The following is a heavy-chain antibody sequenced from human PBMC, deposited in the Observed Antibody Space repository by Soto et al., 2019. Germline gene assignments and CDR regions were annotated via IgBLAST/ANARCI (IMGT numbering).Heavy chain of an antibody. CDR1: GYTFTSYG. V-gene: IGHV1-18*01. J-gene: IGHJ5*02. D-gene: IGHD3-3*01. Sequence: GAPVKVSCKASGYTFTSYGISWVRQAPGQGLEWMGWISAYNGNTNYAQKLQGRVTMTTDTSTSTAYMELRSLRSDDTAVYYCARSVLRFLEWSLNWFDPWGQGTLVTVSS. CDR3: ARSVLRFLEWSLNWFDP. CDR2: ISAYNGNT.